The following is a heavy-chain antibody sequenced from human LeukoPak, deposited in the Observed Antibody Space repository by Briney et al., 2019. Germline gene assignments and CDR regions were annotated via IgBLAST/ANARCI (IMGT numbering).Heavy chain of an antibody. D-gene: IGHD4-17*01. J-gene: IGHJ4*02. CDR2: INAGNGNT. CDR1: GYTFTSYA. V-gene: IGHV1-3*01. CDR3: ARDKTQYGDYVGY. Sequence: GASVKVSCKASGYTFTSYAMHWERQAPGQRLEWMGWINAGNGNTKYSQKFQGRVTITRDTSASTAYMELSSLRSEDTAVYYCARDKTQYGDYVGYWGQGTLVTVSS.